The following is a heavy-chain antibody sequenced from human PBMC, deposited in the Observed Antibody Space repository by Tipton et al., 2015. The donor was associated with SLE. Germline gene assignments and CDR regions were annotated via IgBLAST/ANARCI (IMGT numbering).Heavy chain of an antibody. Sequence: LSLTCTVSGGSISSYEMNWVRQSPGKGLEWVSYISSGGSAIYYADSVKGRFTISRDNAKNSLYLQMNSLRAEDTAVYYCASSVALTGIDYWGQGTLVTVSS. D-gene: IGHD7-27*01. CDR1: GGSISSYE. CDR3: ASSVALTGIDY. CDR2: ISSGGSAI. J-gene: IGHJ4*02. V-gene: IGHV3-48*03.